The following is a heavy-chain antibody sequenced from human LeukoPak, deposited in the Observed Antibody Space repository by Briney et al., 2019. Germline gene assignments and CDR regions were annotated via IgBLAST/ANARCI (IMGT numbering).Heavy chain of an antibody. D-gene: IGHD2-21*02. CDR1: GFYVSSGYY. J-gene: IGHJ4*02. CDR3: ARSPRRVTATIYFDY. Sequence: SETLSLTCTVSGFYVSSGYYWGWIRPPPGEGLQWIGSIYHRGTTYYNPSLKSRVSMSVDTSKNQFSLKLSSVTAADTAVYYCARSPRRVTATIYFDYWGQGTLVTASS. V-gene: IGHV4-38-2*02. CDR2: IYHRGTT.